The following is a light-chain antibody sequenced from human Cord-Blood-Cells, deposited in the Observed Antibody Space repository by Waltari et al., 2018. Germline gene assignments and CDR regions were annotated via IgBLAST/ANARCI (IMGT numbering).Light chain of an antibody. CDR3: QSYDSSLSGSVV. Sequence: QSVLTQPPSASGAPGPRVTIACTGSSANIGAGYAVLWYQQLPGTAPKLLIYGNSNRPSGVPDRFSGSKSGTSASLAITGLQAEDEADYYGQSYDSSLSGSVVFGGGTKLTVL. CDR1: SANIGAGYA. V-gene: IGLV1-40*01. J-gene: IGLJ2*01. CDR2: GNS.